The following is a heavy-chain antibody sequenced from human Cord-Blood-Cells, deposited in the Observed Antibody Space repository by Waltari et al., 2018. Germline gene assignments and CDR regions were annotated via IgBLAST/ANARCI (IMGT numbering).Heavy chain of an antibody. CDR2: INPNSGGT. J-gene: IGHJ4*02. V-gene: IGHV1-2*02. CDR3: ARDIPFDY. Sequence: QVQLVQSGAEVKKPGASVKVSCKASGYTFTGYSMHWVRQAPGQGLEWMGWINPNSGGTNYAQKCQGRVTMTSDTSISTAYMELSRLRSDDTAVYYCARDIPFDYWGQGTLVTVSS. CDR1: GYTFTGYS.